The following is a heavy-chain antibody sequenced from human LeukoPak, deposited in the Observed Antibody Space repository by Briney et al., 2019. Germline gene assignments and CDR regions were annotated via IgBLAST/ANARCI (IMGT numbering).Heavy chain of an antibody. V-gene: IGHV3-30*18. CDR1: RFTFSSYG. D-gene: IGHD3-9*01. CDR3: AKDSYYDILTGILSP. Sequence: GGSLRLSCAASRFTFSSYGMHWVRQAPGKGLEWVAVISYDGSNKYYADSVKGRFTIPRDNSKNTLYLQMNSLRAEDTAVYYCAKDSYYDILTGILSPWGQGTLVTVSS. J-gene: IGHJ5*02. CDR2: ISYDGSNK.